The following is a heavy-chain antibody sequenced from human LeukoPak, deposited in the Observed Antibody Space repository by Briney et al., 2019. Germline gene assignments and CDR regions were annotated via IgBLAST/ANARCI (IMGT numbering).Heavy chain of an antibody. CDR2: IKQDGSEK. CDR3: ARYYDSSAKSKEGYYFDY. Sequence: TGGSLRLSCAASGFTFSSYWMSWVRQAPGKGLEWVANIKQDGSEKYYVDSVKGRFTISRDNAKNSLYLQMNSLRAEDTAVYYCARYYDSSAKSKEGYYFDYWGQGTPVTVSS. CDR1: GFTFSSYW. D-gene: IGHD3-22*01. V-gene: IGHV3-7*01. J-gene: IGHJ4*02.